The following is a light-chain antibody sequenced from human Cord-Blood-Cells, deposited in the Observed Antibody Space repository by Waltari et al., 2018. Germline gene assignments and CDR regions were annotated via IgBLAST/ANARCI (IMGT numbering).Light chain of an antibody. CDR2: WAS. J-gene: IGKJ4*01. Sequence: IVMSQFPDSLALCLGDRACSHCKACSSVLYSSDYKNYLAWYQQKPVQSPKLLIYWASTRESGVPDRFSGSGSGTDCTLTISSLQAEDVAVDDCQQYYSTTLTFGGGTKVWIQ. V-gene: IGKV4-1*01. CDR1: SSVLYSSDYKNY. CDR3: QQYYSTTLT.